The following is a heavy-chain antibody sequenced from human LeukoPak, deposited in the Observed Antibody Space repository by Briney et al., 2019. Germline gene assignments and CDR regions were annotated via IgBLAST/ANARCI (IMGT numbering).Heavy chain of an antibody. CDR3: ARVKCGSGDYVFNPQSCWFDP. Sequence: SQTLSLTCAISGDSVSSNSAAWNWIRQSPSRGLEWLGRTYYRSKWYNDYAVSVKSRITINPDTSKNQFSLQLNSVTPEDTAVYYCARVKCGSGDYVFNPQSCWFDPWGQGTLVTVSS. D-gene: IGHD4-17*01. J-gene: IGHJ5*02. V-gene: IGHV6-1*01. CDR2: TYYRSKWYN. CDR1: GDSVSSNSAA.